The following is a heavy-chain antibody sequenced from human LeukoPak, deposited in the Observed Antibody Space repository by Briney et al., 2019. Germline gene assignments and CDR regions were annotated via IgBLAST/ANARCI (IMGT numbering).Heavy chain of an antibody. J-gene: IGHJ4*02. CDR2: IYHSGST. V-gene: IGHV4-4*02. D-gene: IGHD5-18*01. CDR1: GGSISSTNW. CDR3: ATLTAMVSQPFGY. Sequence: SGTLSLTCTVSGGSISSTNWWSWVRQPPGKGLEWIGEIYHSGSTSYNPSLESRVTISIDTSKNQFSLTLASVTAADTAVYYCATLTAMVSQPFGYWGQGTLVTVS.